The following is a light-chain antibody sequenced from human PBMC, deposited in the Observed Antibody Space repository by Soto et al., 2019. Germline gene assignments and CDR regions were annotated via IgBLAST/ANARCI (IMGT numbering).Light chain of an antibody. CDR1: QSISSW. CDR2: DAS. J-gene: IGKJ1*01. Sequence: DIQMTQSPSTLSASVGDRVTITCRASQSISSWLAWYQQKPGKAPKLLIYDASSLESGVPSRFSGSGSGTEFTLTISSLQPDDFATYYCQQYNTDSRMWTFGQGTKV. V-gene: IGKV1-5*01. CDR3: QQYNTDSRMWT.